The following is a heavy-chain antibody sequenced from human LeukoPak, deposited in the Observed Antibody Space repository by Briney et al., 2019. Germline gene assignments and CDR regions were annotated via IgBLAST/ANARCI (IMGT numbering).Heavy chain of an antibody. CDR3: AKESDAFDI. CDR1: GFTFSSYG. V-gene: IGHV3-30*02. CDR2: IWYDGSNK. J-gene: IGHJ3*02. Sequence: GGSLRPSCAASGFTFSSYGMHWVRQAPGKGLEWVAVIWYDGSNKYYADSVKGRFTISRDNSQNTLYLQMNSLRLEDTAVYYCAKESDAFDIWGQGTMVTVSS.